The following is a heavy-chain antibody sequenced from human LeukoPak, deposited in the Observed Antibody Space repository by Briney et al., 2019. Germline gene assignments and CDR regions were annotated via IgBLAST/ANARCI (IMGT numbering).Heavy chain of an antibody. CDR1: GGSISSYY. CDR3: ARDRDHYGSGSYYVGWFDP. V-gene: IGHV4-59*01. Sequence: PSETLSLTCTVSGGSISSYYWSWIRQPPGKGLEWIGYIYYSGSTNYNPSLKSRVTISVDTSTNQFSLKLSSVTAADTAVYYCARDRDHYGSGSYYVGWFDPWGQGTLVTVSS. CDR2: IYYSGST. J-gene: IGHJ5*02. D-gene: IGHD3-10*01.